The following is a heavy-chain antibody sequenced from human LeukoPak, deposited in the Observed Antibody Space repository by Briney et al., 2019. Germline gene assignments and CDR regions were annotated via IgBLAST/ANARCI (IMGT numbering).Heavy chain of an antibody. V-gene: IGHV1-24*01. J-gene: IGHJ4*02. CDR2: FDPEDGET. CDR3: ATXXXXGYXFDY. Sequence: ASVKVSCKVSGYTLTELSMHWVRQAPGKGLEWMGGFDPEDGETIYAQKFQGRVTMTEDTSTDTAYMELSSLRSEDTSVYYCATXXXXGYXFDYWGQGTLVTVSS. CDR1: GYTLTELS.